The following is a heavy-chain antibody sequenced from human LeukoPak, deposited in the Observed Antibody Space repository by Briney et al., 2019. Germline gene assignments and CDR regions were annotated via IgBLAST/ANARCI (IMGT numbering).Heavy chain of an antibody. CDR2: IGSSGSI. CDR3: ARDWRDSSGKFPNDAFDI. Sequence: GGSLRLSCAASGFTFSDNYMSWIRQAPGKGLEWVSYIGSSGSIYYADSVKGRFTISRDNAKNSLYLQMNSLRAEDTAVYYCARDWRDSSGKFPNDAFDIWGQGTMVTVSS. D-gene: IGHD3-22*01. J-gene: IGHJ3*02. V-gene: IGHV3-11*04. CDR1: GFTFSDNY.